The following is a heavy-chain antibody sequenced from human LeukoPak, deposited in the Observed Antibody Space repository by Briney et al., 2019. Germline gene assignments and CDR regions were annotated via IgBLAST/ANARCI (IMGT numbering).Heavy chain of an antibody. CDR2: IYHSGST. Sequence: SGTLSLTCAVSGGSIKSNNWWSWVRQPPGKGLEWIGEIYHSGSTNYNPSLTSRVTISVDKSKNQFSLKLSSVTAADTAVYYCARDLGRPTDGSMVRGTPDDAFDIWGQGTMVTVSS. V-gene: IGHV4-4*02. CDR1: GGSIKSNNW. CDR3: ARDLGRPTDGSMVRGTPDDAFDI. J-gene: IGHJ3*02. D-gene: IGHD3-10*01.